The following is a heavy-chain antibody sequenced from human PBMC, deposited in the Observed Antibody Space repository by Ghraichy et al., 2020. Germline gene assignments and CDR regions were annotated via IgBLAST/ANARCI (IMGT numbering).Heavy chain of an antibody. CDR1: GYTFTSYG. CDR2: ISAYNGNT. J-gene: IGHJ4*02. Sequence: ASVKVSCKASGYTFTSYGISWVRQAPGQGLEWMGWISAYNGNTNYAQKLQGRVTMTTDTSTSTAYMELRSLRSDDTAVYYCARDGSYYYGSGSRDFDYWGQGTLVTVSS. D-gene: IGHD3-10*01. CDR3: ARDGSYYYGSGSRDFDY. V-gene: IGHV1-18*01.